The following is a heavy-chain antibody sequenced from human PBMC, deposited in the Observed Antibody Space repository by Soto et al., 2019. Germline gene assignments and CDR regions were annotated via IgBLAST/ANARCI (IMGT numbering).Heavy chain of an antibody. Sequence: PGGSLRLSCAASGFAVSRNYMFWVRQAPGKGLEWVSIIYSGGSTYYADSVKGRFTISRDNSKNTLYLQMNSLRVEDTAVYYCAPPIRGVPYWGQGTLVTVSS. D-gene: IGHD3-10*01. CDR2: IYSGGST. CDR3: APPIRGVPY. J-gene: IGHJ4*02. CDR1: GFAVSRNY. V-gene: IGHV3-66*01.